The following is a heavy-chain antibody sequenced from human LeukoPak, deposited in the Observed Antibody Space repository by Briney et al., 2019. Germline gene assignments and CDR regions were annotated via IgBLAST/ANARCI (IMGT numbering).Heavy chain of an antibody. V-gene: IGHV1-18*01. D-gene: IGHD6-19*01. CDR3: ARDPRYSSGWYSLYYGMDV. CDR2: ISAYNGNT. Sequence: SVKVSCKASGYTFTSYGISWVRQAPGQGLEWMGWISAYNGNTNYAQKLQGRVTMTTDTSTSTAYMELRSLRSDDTAVYYCARDPRYSSGWYSLYYGMDVWGQGTTVTVSS. J-gene: IGHJ6*02. CDR1: GYTFTSYG.